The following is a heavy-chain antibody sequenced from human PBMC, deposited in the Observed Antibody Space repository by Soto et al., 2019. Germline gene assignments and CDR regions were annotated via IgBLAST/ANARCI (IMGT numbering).Heavy chain of an antibody. CDR2: IYYSGST. V-gene: IGHV4-59*01. CDR3: ASHGSYRDAFDI. Sequence: KTSETLSLTCTVSGGSISSYYWSWIRQPPGKGLEWIGYIYYSGSTNYNPSLKSRVTISVDTSKNQFSLKLSSVTAADTAVYYCASHGSYRDAFDIWGQGTVVTVSS. J-gene: IGHJ3*02. CDR1: GGSISSYY. D-gene: IGHD1-26*01.